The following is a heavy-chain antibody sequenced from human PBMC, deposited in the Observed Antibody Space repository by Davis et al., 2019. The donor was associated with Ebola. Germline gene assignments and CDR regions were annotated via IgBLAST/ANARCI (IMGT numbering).Heavy chain of an antibody. CDR2: IGGGGRVT. V-gene: IGHV3-23*01. CDR1: GFTFSSYA. CDR3: VRGVVAATYSWFDP. D-gene: IGHD2-15*01. Sequence: GGSLRLSCAASGFTFSSYAMSWVRQAPGKGLEWVAGIGGGGRVTDYVESVKGRFTISRDNSKNTLYLQMNSLRAEDTAVYYCVRGVVAATYSWFDPWGQGTLVTVSS. J-gene: IGHJ5*02.